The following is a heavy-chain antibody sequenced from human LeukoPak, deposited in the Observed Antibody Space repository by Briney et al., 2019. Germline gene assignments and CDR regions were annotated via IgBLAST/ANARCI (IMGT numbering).Heavy chain of an antibody. Sequence: SETLSLTCTVSGGSMKSGSYYWTWIRQPAGKGLEWIGRIYTSGSTNYNPSLKSRVTMSVDTSKNQFSLKLSSVTAADTAVYYCARSQSYYYDSSAQGAFDIWGQGTMVTVSS. J-gene: IGHJ3*02. D-gene: IGHD3-22*01. CDR3: ARSQSYYYDSSAQGAFDI. V-gene: IGHV4-61*02. CDR1: GGSMKSGSYY. CDR2: IYTSGST.